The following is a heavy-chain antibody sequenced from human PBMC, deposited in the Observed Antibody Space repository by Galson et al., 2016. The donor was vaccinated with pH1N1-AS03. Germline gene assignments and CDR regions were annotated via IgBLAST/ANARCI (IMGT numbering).Heavy chain of an antibody. Sequence: SLRLSCAASGFPFSNAWMSWVRQAPGKGLEWVGLIKNRENGRTTDYAAPVKGRFTISRDDSKNTLYLQMNSLKTEDTAVYYCTTDDYGDYRGTGAGTNDAFDMWGQGTMVTVSS. J-gene: IGHJ3*02. CDR3: TTDDYGDYRGTGAGTNDAFDM. CDR1: GFPFSNAW. D-gene: IGHD4-17*01. V-gene: IGHV3-15*01. CDR2: IKNRENGRTT.